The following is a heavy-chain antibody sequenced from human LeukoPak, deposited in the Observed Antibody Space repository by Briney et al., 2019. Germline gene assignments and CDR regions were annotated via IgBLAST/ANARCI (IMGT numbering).Heavy chain of an antibody. CDR3: AKVSSYDILTGYSDYFDY. CDR2: ISGSGGST. J-gene: IGHJ4*02. D-gene: IGHD3-9*01. V-gene: IGHV3-23*01. Sequence: HPGGSLRLSCAASGFTLGSYAMSWVRQAPGKGLEWVSAISGSGGSTYYADSVKGRFTISRDNSKNTLYLQMNSLRAEDTAVYYCAKVSSYDILTGYSDYFDYWGQGTLVTVSS. CDR1: GFTLGSYA.